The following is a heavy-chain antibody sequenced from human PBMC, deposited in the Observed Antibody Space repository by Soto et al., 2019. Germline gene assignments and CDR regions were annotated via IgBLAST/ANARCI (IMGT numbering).Heavy chain of an antibody. V-gene: IGHV6-1*01. D-gene: IGHD6-19*01. CDR3: ARGSYYSGWV. CDR2: TYYRSNWYT. Sequence: QDTSATCATSGEGVSMTSTAWSWIRQSPSRGLEWLGRTYYRSNWYTDYAVSVKSRITISPDTSKNQFSLQLNSVTPEDTAVYYCARGSYYSGWVWGQGTLVTVSS. J-gene: IGHJ4*02. CDR1: GEGVSMTSTA.